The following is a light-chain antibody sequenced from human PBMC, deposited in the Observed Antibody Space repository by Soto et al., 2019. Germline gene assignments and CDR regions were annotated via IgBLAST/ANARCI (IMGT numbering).Light chain of an antibody. Sequence: EIVMTQSPVTLSVSPGEGVTLSCRASQSVYSNLAWYQQKPGQAPRLLIYDASARAPDITARFSGSGSGTDFNHTVSRLQSEDFAVYYCQHYTYWPLTFGGGTRVEIK. CDR1: QSVYSN. V-gene: IGKV3-15*01. J-gene: IGKJ4*01. CDR3: QHYTYWPLT. CDR2: DAS.